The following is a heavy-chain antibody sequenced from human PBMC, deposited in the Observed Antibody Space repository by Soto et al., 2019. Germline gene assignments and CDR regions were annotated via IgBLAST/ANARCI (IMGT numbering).Heavy chain of an antibody. CDR1: GFTFSSYG. D-gene: IGHD6-13*01. V-gene: IGHV3-33*01. CDR2: IWYDGSNK. Sequence: QVQLVESGGGVVQPGRSLRLSCAASGFTFSSYGMHWVRQAPGKGLEWVAVIWYDGSNKYYADSVKGRFTISRDNSKNTLYLQMNSLRAEDTAVYYCAGWGYGIAAAVVWGQGTLVTVSS. CDR3: AGWGYGIAAAVV. J-gene: IGHJ4*02.